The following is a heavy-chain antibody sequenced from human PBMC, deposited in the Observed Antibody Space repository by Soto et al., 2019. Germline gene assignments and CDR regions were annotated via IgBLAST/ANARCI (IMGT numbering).Heavy chain of an antibody. Sequence: GGSLNLSXAASGVTVSNAWMSWVRQAPGKGLEWVGRIKSKTDGGTTDYAAPVKGRYTISRDDSKNTLYLQMNSLKTEDTAVYYCTTSSSWDYPPYYYYYYMDVWGKGTTVTVSS. CDR1: GVTVSNAW. CDR2: IKSKTDGGTT. D-gene: IGHD6-13*01. V-gene: IGHV3-15*01. J-gene: IGHJ6*03. CDR3: TTSSSWDYPPYYYYYYMDV.